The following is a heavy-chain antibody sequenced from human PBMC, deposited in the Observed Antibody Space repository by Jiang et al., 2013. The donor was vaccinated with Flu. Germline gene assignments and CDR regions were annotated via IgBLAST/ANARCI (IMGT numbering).Heavy chain of an antibody. D-gene: IGHD4-23*01. Sequence: GPGLVKPSQTLSLTCTVSGGSISSGGYYWSWIRQHPGKGLEWIGYIYYSGSTYYNPSLKSRVTISVDTSKNQFSLKLSSVTAADTAVYYCARDPDGGNSFDYWGQGTLVTVSS. CDR3: ARDPDGGNSFDY. J-gene: IGHJ4*02. V-gene: IGHV4-31*03. CDR1: GGSISSGGYY. CDR2: IYYSGST.